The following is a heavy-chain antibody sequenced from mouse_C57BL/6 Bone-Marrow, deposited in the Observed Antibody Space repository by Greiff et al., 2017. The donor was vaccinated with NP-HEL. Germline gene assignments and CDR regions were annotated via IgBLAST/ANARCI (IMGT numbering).Heavy chain of an antibody. D-gene: IGHD1-1*01. CDR3: ARSAPHYYGSSSWFAY. J-gene: IGHJ3*01. Sequence: QVQRQQPGAELVKPGASVKLSCKASGYTFTSYWMHWVKQRPGQGLEWIGMIHPNSGSTNYNEKFKSKATLTVDKSSSTAYMQLSSLTSEDSAVYYCARSAPHYYGSSSWFAYWGQGTLVTVSA. CDR1: GYTFTSYW. CDR2: IHPNSGST. V-gene: IGHV1-64*01.